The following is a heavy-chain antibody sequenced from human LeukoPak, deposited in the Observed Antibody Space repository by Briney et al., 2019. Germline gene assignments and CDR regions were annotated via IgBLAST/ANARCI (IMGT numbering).Heavy chain of an antibody. CDR1: GGSISSYY. D-gene: IGHD4-17*01. V-gene: IGHV4-59*01. CDR2: IYYSGST. Sequence: ASETLSLTCTVSGGSISSYYWSWIRQPPGKGLEWIGYIYYSGSTNYNPSLKSRVTISVDTSKNQFSLKLSSVTAADTAVYYCARGGGYGDSGDYWGQGTLVTVSS. J-gene: IGHJ4*02. CDR3: ARGGGYGDSGDY.